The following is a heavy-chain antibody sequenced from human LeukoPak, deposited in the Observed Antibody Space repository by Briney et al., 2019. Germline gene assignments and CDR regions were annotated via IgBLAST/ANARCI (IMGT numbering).Heavy chain of an antibody. V-gene: IGHV3-21*01. D-gene: IGHD3-10*01. CDR3: ARHVVGYYYGSGSYYPDY. Sequence: GGSLRLSCAASGFTFSSYSMNWVRQAPGKGLEWVSSISSSSSYIYYADSVKGRFAISRDNAKNSLYLQMNSLRAEDTAVYYCARHVVGYYYGSGSYYPDYWGQGTLVTVSS. J-gene: IGHJ4*02. CDR2: ISSSSSYI. CDR1: GFTFSSYS.